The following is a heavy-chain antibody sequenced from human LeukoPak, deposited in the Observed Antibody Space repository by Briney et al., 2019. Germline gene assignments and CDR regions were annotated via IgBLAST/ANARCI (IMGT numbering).Heavy chain of an antibody. CDR1: GFTFSNYA. CDR3: AKDVWYYYDSSGDYFDY. Sequence: PGGSLRLSCAASGFTFSNYAVSWVRQAPGKGLEWVSVIRGSGGSTYYADSVKGRFTISRDSSKNTLYLQMNSLRAEDTAVYYCAKDVWYYYDSSGDYFDYWGQGTLVTVSS. CDR2: IRGSGGST. V-gene: IGHV3-23*01. D-gene: IGHD3-22*01. J-gene: IGHJ4*02.